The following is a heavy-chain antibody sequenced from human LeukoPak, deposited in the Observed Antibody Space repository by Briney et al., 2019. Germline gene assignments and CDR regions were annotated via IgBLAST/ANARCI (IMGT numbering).Heavy chain of an antibody. CDR2: ISFSGRST. V-gene: IGHV3-23*01. CDR1: GFTLSDYA. J-gene: IGHJ4*02. D-gene: IGHD1-26*01. Sequence: GGSLRLSCAVSGFTLSDYAMSWVRQAPGTGLEWVLGISFSGRSTNYADSVKGRFIISRDNSNNTLYLQMNSLRAEDTAVYYCAKDREKAVGATIFDHWGQGTLVTVSS. CDR3: AKDREKAVGATIFDH.